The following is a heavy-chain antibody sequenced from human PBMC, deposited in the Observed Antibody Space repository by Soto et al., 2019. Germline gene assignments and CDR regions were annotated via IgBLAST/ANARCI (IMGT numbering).Heavy chain of an antibody. V-gene: IGHV5-51*03. CDR3: ARAMVRGKNYYGMDV. J-gene: IGHJ6*02. CDR1: GYSFTSYW. CDR2: IYPGDSDT. D-gene: IGHD3-10*01. Sequence: EVQLVQSGAEVKKPGESLKISCKGSGYSFTSYWIGCARQMSGKGLEWMGIIYPGDSDTRYSPSFHGQVTISVDKSISTAYLQWSSLKASDTAMYYCARAMVRGKNYYGMDVWGQGTTVTVSS.